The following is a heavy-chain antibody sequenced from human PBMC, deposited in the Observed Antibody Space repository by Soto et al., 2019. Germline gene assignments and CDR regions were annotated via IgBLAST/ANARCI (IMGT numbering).Heavy chain of an antibody. CDR2: ISYDGSNK. Sequence: QVQLVESGGGVVQPGRSLRLSCAASGFTFSSYAMHWVRQAPGKGLEWVAVISYDGSNKYYADSVKGRFTISRDNSKNTLYLQMNSLRAEDTAVYYCARDVGSGWFQYYFDYWGQGTLVTVSS. CDR3: ARDVGSGWFQYYFDY. D-gene: IGHD6-19*01. V-gene: IGHV3-30-3*01. CDR1: GFTFSSYA. J-gene: IGHJ4*02.